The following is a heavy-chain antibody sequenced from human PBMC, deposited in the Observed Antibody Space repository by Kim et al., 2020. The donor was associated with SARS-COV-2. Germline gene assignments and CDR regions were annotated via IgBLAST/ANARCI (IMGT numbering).Heavy chain of an antibody. J-gene: IGHJ4*02. CDR3: AIIGYSSSSPFDY. Sequence: SETLSLTCAVYGGSFSGYYWSWIRQRPGKGLEWIGEINHSGSTNSNPSLKSRVTISVDPSKNQFSLKLSSVTAADTAVYYCAIIGYSSSSPFDYWGQGTLVTVSS. V-gene: IGHV4-34*01. D-gene: IGHD6-6*01. CDR2: INHSGST. CDR1: GGSFSGYY.